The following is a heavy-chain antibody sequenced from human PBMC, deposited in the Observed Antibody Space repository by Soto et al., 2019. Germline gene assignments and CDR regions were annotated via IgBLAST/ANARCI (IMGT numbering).Heavy chain of an antibody. Sequence: QVQLQESGPGLVKPSQTLSLTCTVSGGSISSGCYYWSWIRQHPGKGLEWIGYIYYSGSTYYNPSLKRRVTISVDTSKNQFSLKLSSVTAADTAVYYCARDLYDFWSGFFDYWCQVTLVTVSS. CDR2: IYYSGST. CDR3: ARDLYDFWSGFFDY. CDR1: GGSISSGCYY. J-gene: IGHJ4*02. V-gene: IGHV4-31*03. D-gene: IGHD3-3*01.